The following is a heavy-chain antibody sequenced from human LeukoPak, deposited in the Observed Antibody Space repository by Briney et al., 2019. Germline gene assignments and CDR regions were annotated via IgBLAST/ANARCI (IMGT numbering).Heavy chain of an antibody. Sequence: SETLSLTYTVSGYSISTGYYWDWIRQPPGKGLEWIGTFYHGGSTYYNPSLKSRVTISVDTSKNQFSLKLISVTAADTAVYYCARGLAKRFGDPIIQYYYMDVWGKGTTVTISS. D-gene: IGHD3-10*01. CDR1: GYSISTGYY. CDR2: FYHGGST. CDR3: ARGLAKRFGDPIIQYYYMDV. V-gene: IGHV4-38-2*02. J-gene: IGHJ6*03.